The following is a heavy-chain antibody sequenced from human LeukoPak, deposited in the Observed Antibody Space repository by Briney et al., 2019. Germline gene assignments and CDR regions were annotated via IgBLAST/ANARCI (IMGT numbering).Heavy chain of an antibody. J-gene: IGHJ4*02. CDR3: AKDHDDYGWGSYRSGYYLDY. Sequence: PGGSLRLSCAASGLTFSNYAMHWVRQAPGKGLEWVAVMWYDGSNKYYADSVKGRFTISRDNSKNTLYLQMNSLRAEDTAVYYCAKDHDDYGWGSYRSGYYLDYWGQGTLVTVSS. D-gene: IGHD3-16*02. CDR2: MWYDGSNK. V-gene: IGHV3-33*06. CDR1: GLTFSNYA.